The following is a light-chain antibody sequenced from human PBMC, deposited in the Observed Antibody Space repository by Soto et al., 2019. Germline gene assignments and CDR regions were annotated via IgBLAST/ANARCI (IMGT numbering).Light chain of an antibody. CDR1: SSNIGAGYD. CDR3: QSHDISQDDSYV. CDR2: DNN. Sequence: QSVLTQPPSVSGAPGQRVTISCTGSSSNIGAGYDVHWYQQLPGTAPKLLIFDNNNRPSGVPDRFSGSKSGTSASLAITGLQAEDEADYYCQSHDISQDDSYVFGTGTKLTVL. V-gene: IGLV1-40*01. J-gene: IGLJ1*01.